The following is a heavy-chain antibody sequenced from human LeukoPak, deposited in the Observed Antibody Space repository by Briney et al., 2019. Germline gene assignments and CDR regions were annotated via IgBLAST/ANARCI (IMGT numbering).Heavy chain of an antibody. CDR2: IYYSGST. J-gene: IGHJ5*02. CDR3: ARVLTMVRGEFDP. CDR1: GGSISSYY. V-gene: IGHV4-59*08. Sequence: SETLSLTCTVSGGSISSYYWSWIRQPPGKGLEWIGYIYYSGSTNYNPSLKSRVTISVDTSKNQFSLKLSSVTAADTAVYYCARVLTMVRGEFDPWGQGTLVTVSS. D-gene: IGHD3-10*01.